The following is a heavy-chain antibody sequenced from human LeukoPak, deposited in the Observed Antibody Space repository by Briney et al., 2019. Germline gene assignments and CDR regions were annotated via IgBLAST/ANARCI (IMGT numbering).Heavy chain of an antibody. CDR1: GYTFTGYY. J-gene: IGHJ4*02. CDR3: ARSCGGDCYPYFDY. V-gene: IGHV1-2*02. Sequence: GASVKVSCKASGYTFTGYYMHWVRQAPGQGLEWMGWINPNSGGINYAQKFQGRVTMTRDTSTSTVYMELSSLRSEDTAVYYCARSCGGDCYPYFDYWGQGTLVTVSS. D-gene: IGHD2-21*01. CDR2: INPNSGGI.